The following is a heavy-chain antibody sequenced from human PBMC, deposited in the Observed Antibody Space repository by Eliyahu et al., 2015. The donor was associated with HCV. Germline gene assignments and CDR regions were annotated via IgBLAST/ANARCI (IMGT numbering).Heavy chain of an antibody. CDR3: ARNSYDIRYGYYFDL. Sequence: VQLVESGGVLVQPGESLRLNCEAAGFTVXKAYMSWVRQAPGKGLEWVSILYSSGQTYYADSLQDRFTISRDSSKNTLFLQLNNLRAEDTALYYCARNSYDIRYGYYFDLWGRGTLVTVSS. V-gene: IGHV3-66*01. D-gene: IGHD2-15*01. CDR2: LYSSGQT. CDR1: GFTVXKAY. J-gene: IGHJ2*01.